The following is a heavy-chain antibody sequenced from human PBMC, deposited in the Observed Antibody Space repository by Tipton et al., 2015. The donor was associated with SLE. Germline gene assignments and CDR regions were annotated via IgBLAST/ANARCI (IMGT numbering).Heavy chain of an antibody. Sequence: TLSLTCTVSGGSISSYYWSWIRQPPGKGLEWIGYIYYSGSTNYNPSLKSRVTISVDTSKNQFSLKLSSVTAADTAVYYCARGGSSWPDAFDIWGQVTMVTVSS. CDR3: ARGGSSWPDAFDI. J-gene: IGHJ3*02. V-gene: IGHV4-59*01. CDR2: IYYSGST. D-gene: IGHD6-13*01. CDR1: GGSISSYY.